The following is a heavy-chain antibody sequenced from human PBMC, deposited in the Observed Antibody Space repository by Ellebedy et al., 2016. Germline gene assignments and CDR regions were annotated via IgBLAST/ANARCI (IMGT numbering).Heavy chain of an antibody. J-gene: IGHJ2*01. V-gene: IGHV4-61*01. CDR3: ARRGYLNL. Sequence: SETLSLTCTVSGGSVSSGSYYWSWIRQPPGKGLEWIGYLYYSENTNWNTNYNPSLKSRVTISVDTSKNQFSLKLSSVSAADTAVYYCARRGYLNLWGRGILVTVSS. CDR2: LYYSENTNWNT. CDR1: GGSVSSGSYY.